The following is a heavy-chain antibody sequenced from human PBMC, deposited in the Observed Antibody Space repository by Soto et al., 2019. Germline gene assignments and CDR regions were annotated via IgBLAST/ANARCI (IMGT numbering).Heavy chain of an antibody. Sequence: HVQLQESGPGPVTPSQTLSLSCTVSGVSITSGSYYWTWVRQAPGKGLEWIGYRYYSGNTYYNPSLNSRATIAVDTSNNQLFLKLTSVTAADTAVYYCARGGYDSSGQTFIGWGPDCWGQGTLVTVSS. CDR3: ARGGYDSSGQTFIGWGPDC. V-gene: IGHV4-30-4*01. J-gene: IGHJ4*02. D-gene: IGHD3-22*01. CDR1: GVSITSGSYY. CDR2: RYYSGNT.